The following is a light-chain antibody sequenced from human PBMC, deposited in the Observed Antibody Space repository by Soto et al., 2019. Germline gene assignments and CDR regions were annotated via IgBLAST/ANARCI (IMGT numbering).Light chain of an antibody. V-gene: IGKV1-39*01. J-gene: IGKJ5*01. Sequence: DIQMTQSPSTLSGSVGDRVTITYGASQTISSWLAWYQQTPGKAPKLLIYAASSLQSGVPSRFSGSGSGTDFTLTISSLQPEDFATYDGQQSYSTPRITFGPGTRLEIK. CDR3: QQSYSTPRIT. CDR2: AAS. CDR1: QTISSW.